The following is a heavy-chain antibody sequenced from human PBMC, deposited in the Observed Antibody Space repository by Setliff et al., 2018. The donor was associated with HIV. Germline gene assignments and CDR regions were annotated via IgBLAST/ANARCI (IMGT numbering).Heavy chain of an antibody. V-gene: IGHV7-4-1*02. D-gene: IGHD4-17*01. J-gene: IGHJ5*02. CDR2: INANSGSP. CDR3: ARGLYGDYGGDLNWLDP. Sequence: GASVKVSCKTSGYNFENYAINWVRQAPGQGLKWMGWINANSGSPTYAQAFTGRFFFSVDTAVATAYLQINNLKTEDTAVYFCARGLYGDYGGDLNWLDPWGHGTRVTVSS. CDR1: GYNFENYA.